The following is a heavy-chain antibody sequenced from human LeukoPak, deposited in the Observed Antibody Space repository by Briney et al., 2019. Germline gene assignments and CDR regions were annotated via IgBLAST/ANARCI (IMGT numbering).Heavy chain of an antibody. D-gene: IGHD3-10*01. CDR2: IYYSGST. CDR1: GGSISSSSYY. Sequence: PSETLSLTCTVSGGSISSSSYYWGCIRQPPGKGLEWIGSIYYSGSTYYNPSLKSRVTISVDTSKNQFSLKLSSATAADTAVYYCARSVLLWFGGIDYWGQGTLVTVSS. V-gene: IGHV4-39*07. CDR3: ARSVLLWFGGIDY. J-gene: IGHJ4*02.